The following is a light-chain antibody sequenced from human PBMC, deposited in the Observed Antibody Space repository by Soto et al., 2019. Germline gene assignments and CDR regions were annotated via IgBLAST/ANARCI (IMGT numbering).Light chain of an antibody. V-gene: IGKV3-11*01. Sequence: IVLTQSPGTLSLSPGERVTLSCRASQSVTTRLAWYQHKPGQAPRLLMSGASSRATGIPDRFSGSGSETDFTLTISSLEPEDFAVYYCQQRNSWPLTFGGGTKVDIK. CDR2: GAS. CDR3: QQRNSWPLT. J-gene: IGKJ4*01. CDR1: QSVTTR.